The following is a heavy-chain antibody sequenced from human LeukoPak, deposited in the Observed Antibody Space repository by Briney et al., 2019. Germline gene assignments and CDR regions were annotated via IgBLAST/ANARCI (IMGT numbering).Heavy chain of an antibody. D-gene: IGHD3-22*01. CDR1: GGSISSSSYY. J-gene: IGHJ4*02. CDR2: IYYSGST. V-gene: IGHV4-39*07. CDR3: ARVYDSSGHIDY. Sequence: PSETLSLTCTVSGGSISSSSYYWGWIRQPPGKGLEWIGSIYYSGSTYYNPSLKSRVTISVDTSENQFSLKLSSVTAADTAVYYCARVYDSSGHIDYWGQGTLVTVSS.